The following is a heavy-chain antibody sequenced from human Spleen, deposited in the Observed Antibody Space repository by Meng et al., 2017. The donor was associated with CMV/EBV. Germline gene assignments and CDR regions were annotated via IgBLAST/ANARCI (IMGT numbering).Heavy chain of an antibody. V-gene: IGHV3-21*01. D-gene: IGHD3-10*01. CDR2: ISSSSSYI. J-gene: IGHJ6*02. CDR1: GFTFSTYS. CDR3: ASGGRAHYYYGMDV. Sequence: ESLKISCAASGFTFSTYSMNWVRQAPGKGLEWVSSISSSSSYIYYADSVKGRFTISRDNAKNSLFLQMNSLRAEDTAVYYCASGGRAHYYYGMDVWGQGTTVTVSS.